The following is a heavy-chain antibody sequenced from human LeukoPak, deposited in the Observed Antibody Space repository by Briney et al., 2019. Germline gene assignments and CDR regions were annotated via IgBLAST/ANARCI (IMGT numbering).Heavy chain of an antibody. CDR3: AKLLMRGRVTYYSSSGPDF. D-gene: IGHD3-10*01. V-gene: IGHV3-23*01. CDR1: GFTFSSYA. CDR2: ISGSGGSI. Sequence: GGSLRLSCAASGFTFSSYAMSWVRQAPGKGLEWVSAISGSGGSIHYADSVKGRFTIFRDNSENTLYLHMNSLRAEDTAVYYCAKLLMRGRVTYYSSSGPDFWGQGTRVTVSS. J-gene: IGHJ4*02.